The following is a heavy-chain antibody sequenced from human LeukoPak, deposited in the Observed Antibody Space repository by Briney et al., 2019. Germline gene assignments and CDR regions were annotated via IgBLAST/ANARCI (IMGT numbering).Heavy chain of an antibody. CDR3: AKYLSRAFDS. D-gene: IGHD2/OR15-2a*01. CDR2: ISSSSSYI. Sequence: GGSLRLSCAASGFTFSSYSMNWVRQAPGKGLEWVSFISSSSSYIYYADSVKGRFTISRDNAKNSLYLQMNSLRAEDTAVYYCAKYLSRAFDSWGQGILVSVSS. J-gene: IGHJ4*02. V-gene: IGHV3-21*01. CDR1: GFTFSSYS.